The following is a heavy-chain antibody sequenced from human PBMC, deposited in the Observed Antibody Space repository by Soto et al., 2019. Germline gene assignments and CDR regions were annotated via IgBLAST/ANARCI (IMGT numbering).Heavy chain of an antibody. CDR3: AKLYWNPRYFDY. V-gene: IGHV4-61*08. CDR1: GGSIDSGDYY. CDR2: VYYSGTT. D-gene: IGHD1-1*01. J-gene: IGHJ4*02. Sequence: PSDTLSLTCTVSGGSIDSGDYYWSWIRQPPGKGLEWIGYVYYSGTTNYNPFLKSRVTLSLDKSKNQFSLKMNSVTAADTAVYYCAKLYWNPRYFDYWGQGTRVTVSS.